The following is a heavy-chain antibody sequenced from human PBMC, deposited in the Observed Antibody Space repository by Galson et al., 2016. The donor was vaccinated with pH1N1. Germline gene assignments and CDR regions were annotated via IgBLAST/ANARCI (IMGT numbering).Heavy chain of an antibody. J-gene: IGHJ4*02. D-gene: IGHD5-24*01. CDR3: VRAIGGDASY. CDR1: GFSFSDYW. CDR2: IKQDGSEI. V-gene: IGHV3-7*01. Sequence: SLRLSCAASGFSFSDYWISWVRQAPGKGLEWVANIKQDGSEIYHVDSVKGRCTISRDNAKNSVSLQMNSLRVEDTGVYYCVRAIGGDASYWGQGTLVTVSS.